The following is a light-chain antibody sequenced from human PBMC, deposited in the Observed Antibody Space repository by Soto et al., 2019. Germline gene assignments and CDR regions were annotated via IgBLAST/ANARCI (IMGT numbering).Light chain of an antibody. CDR3: QQYSIYST. J-gene: IGKJ1*01. V-gene: IGKV1-5*03. CDR1: QSIGYW. Sequence: DIPMTQSPSTLSASVGDRVIITCRASQSIGYWLAWYQLKPGKAPKIVISRASTLESGVPPRFSGSGSGSEFTLTISSLQPDDIATYYCQQYSIYSTFGQGTKVEIK. CDR2: RAS.